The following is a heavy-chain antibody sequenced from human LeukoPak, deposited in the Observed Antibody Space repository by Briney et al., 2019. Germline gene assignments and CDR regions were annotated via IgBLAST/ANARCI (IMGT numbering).Heavy chain of an antibody. CDR2: INPSGGST. D-gene: IGHD6-13*01. V-gene: IGHV1-46*01. CDR1: GYTFTSYY. CDR3: ARDRGRAAAGTGGFDY. J-gene: IGHJ4*02. Sequence: ASVKVSCKASGYTFTSYYMHWVRQAPGQGLEWMGIINPSGGSTSYAQKFQGRVTMTRDTSTSTVYMELSSLRSEDTAVYYCARDRGRAAAGTGGFDYWGQGTQVTVSS.